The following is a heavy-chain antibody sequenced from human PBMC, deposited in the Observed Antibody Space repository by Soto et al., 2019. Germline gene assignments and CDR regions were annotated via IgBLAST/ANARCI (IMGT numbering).Heavy chain of an antibody. J-gene: IGHJ4*02. CDR2: LSTSGGST. D-gene: IGHD1-1*01. V-gene: IGHV3-23*01. CDR3: AKAGTHSYFDY. Sequence: PXGSLRLAFAASGFTFSIYSMNWVRQAPGKGLEWVSALSTSGGSTYYADSVKGRFTISRDNSKNTLYLQMNSLRAEETAVSYCAKAGTHSYFDYWDQGTLVTV. CDR1: GFTFSIYS.